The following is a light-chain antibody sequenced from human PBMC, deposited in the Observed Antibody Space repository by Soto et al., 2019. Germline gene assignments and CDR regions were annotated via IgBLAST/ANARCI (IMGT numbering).Light chain of an antibody. CDR3: QQYNNWPPIT. CDR2: GAS. Sequence: EIVMTQSPATMSVSPGERAILSCRASQSVSSNLDWYQQKPGQAPRLLIYGASTSATGIPARFSGSGAGTEFTLTISSLQSEDFAVYYCQQYNNWPPITFGQGTLLEMK. CDR1: QSVSSN. J-gene: IGKJ5*01. V-gene: IGKV3-15*01.